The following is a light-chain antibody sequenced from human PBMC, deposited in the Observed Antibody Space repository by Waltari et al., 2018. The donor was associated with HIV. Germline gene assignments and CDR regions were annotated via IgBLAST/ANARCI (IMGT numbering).Light chain of an antibody. J-gene: IGKJ4*01. V-gene: IGKV3-15*01. CDR1: QSVSSN. CDR3: QHYNNWPLT. Sequence: EIVMTQSPATLSVSPGERASLSCRASQSVSSNFAWYQQKPGQPPRLLIYGASTRATDIPARFSGSGSGTEFTLTISSLQSEDFAVYYCQHYNNWPLTFGGGTKVEIK. CDR2: GAS.